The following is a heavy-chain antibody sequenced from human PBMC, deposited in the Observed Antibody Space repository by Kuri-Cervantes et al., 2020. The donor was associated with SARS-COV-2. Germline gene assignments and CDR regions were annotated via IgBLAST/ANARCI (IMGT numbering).Heavy chain of an antibody. CDR2: ISSSSSYI. Sequence: GESLKISCAASGFTISKHAMSWVRQAPGKGPEWVSSISSSSSYIYYADSVKGRFTISRDNAKNSLYLQMNSLRVEDTAVYYCARVEGGGTYYDFDYWGQGTLVTVSS. CDR1: GFTISKHA. J-gene: IGHJ4*02. D-gene: IGHD3-3*01. V-gene: IGHV3-21*04. CDR3: ARVEGGGTYYDFDY.